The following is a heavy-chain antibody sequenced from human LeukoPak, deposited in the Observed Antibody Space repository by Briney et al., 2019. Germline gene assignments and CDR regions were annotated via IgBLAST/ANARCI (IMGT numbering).Heavy chain of an antibody. D-gene: IGHD1-26*01. CDR1: GYRFTSYW. CDR3: ARLEHLYYYMDV. J-gene: IGHJ6*03. CDR2: IYPGDSDT. V-gene: IGHV5-51*01. Sequence: GAALKISWKGSGYRFTSYWIGWGRPMPGKGLGWMGIIYPGDSDTRYSPSFQGQVTISADKSISTAYLQWSSLKASDTAMYYCARLEHLYYYMDVWGKGTTVTVSS.